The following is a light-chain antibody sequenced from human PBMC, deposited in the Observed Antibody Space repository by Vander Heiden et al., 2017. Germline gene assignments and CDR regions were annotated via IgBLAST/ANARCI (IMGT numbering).Light chain of an antibody. CDR3: QKYDDDPWT. J-gene: IGKJ1*01. CDR2: SAS. V-gene: IGKV1-27*01. Sequence: DIEMTQSPSSLSASVGDRVTITCRASQDIGNYLAWYQQKPGKVPQLLIYSASTWQWGVSSRFSGSGSGTDFALTISGLQPEDVATYYCQKYDDDPWTFGPGTKVEVK. CDR1: QDIGNY.